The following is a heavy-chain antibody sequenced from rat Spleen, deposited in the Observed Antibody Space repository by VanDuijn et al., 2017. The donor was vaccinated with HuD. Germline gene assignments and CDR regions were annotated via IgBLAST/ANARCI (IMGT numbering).Heavy chain of an antibody. CDR1: GFIFSRSA. J-gene: IGHJ1*01. CDR3: ATDQGYGGYSAYWYFDF. D-gene: IGHD1-11*01. V-gene: IGHV5-29*01. Sequence: EVQLVESGGGLVQPGRSLKLSCAASGFIFSRSAMAWVRQAPTKGLEWVATISSGGSSYYRDSVKGRFTISRDNAKSTLYLQMDSLRSEDTATYYCATDQGYGGYSAYWYFDFWGPGTMVTVSS. CDR2: ISSGGSS.